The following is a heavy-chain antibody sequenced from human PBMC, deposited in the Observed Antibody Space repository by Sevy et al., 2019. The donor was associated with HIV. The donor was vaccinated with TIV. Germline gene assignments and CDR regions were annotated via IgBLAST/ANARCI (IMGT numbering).Heavy chain of an antibody. Sequence: GGSLRLSCAASGFTFSNFEMNWVRQAPGKGLEWVSYISSSGTTIYYIDSVKGRFTISRNNAKNSLYLQMNSLRAEDMAVYNGARNWAAEPGGGGDYCGMDVWGQGTTVTVSS. CDR3: ARNWAAEPGGGGDYCGMDV. CDR2: ISSSGTTI. CDR1: GFTFSNFE. D-gene: IGHD6-13*01. J-gene: IGHJ6*02. V-gene: IGHV3-48*03.